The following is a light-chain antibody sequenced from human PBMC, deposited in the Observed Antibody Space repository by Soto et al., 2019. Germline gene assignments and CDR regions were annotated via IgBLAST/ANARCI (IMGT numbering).Light chain of an antibody. CDR3: QQYYSSPQT. V-gene: IGKV4-1*01. J-gene: IGKJ1*01. CDR1: HNILYSSDNKNY. Sequence: DLALSQTTDSLAVSILPMAPIDCKSIHNILYSSDNKNYLSWYQQRPGQPPKLLFYWASTRESGVPDRFSGSGSGTHFTLTITSLQAEDVAVYYCQQYYSSPQTFGQGTKVDI. CDR2: WAS.